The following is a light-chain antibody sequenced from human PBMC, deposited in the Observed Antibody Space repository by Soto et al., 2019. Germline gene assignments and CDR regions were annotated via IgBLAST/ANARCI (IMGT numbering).Light chain of an antibody. J-gene: IGKJ3*01. CDR3: QQRSNWPPLT. V-gene: IGKV3-11*01. CDR2: DAS. CDR1: QSVSSY. Sequence: EIVLTQSPATLSLSPGERATLSCRASQSVSSYLAWYQQKPGQAPRLLIYDASNRATGIPARFSGSGSGTDCNLTISSLEPEDFAVYYCQQRSNWPPLTFGPGTKVDIK.